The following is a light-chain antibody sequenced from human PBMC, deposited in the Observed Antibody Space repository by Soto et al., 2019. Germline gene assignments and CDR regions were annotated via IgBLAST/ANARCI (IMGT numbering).Light chain of an antibody. J-gene: IGKJ1*01. Sequence: EIVLTQSPGTLSLSPGEGATLSCRASQTVSSSFLAWYQQKAGQAPRLLIYGASSRATGIPDRFSGSGSGKDFTLTITRLEPEDFAVYYCQQYGSSPGKFGQGTKVEIK. CDR2: GAS. CDR1: QTVSSSF. CDR3: QQYGSSPGK. V-gene: IGKV3-20*01.